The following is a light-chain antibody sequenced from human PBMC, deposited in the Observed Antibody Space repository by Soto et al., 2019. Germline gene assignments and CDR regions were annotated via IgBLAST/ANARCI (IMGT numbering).Light chain of an antibody. Sequence: ERVMTQSPATLSVSPGYRATLSCRASQSVGSNLAWYQQKPGQAPRLLIFGASTRATGVPARFSGSGSGTDFTLTISRLEPEDFAVYYCQQYGSSPRTFGQGTKVDIK. CDR2: GAS. J-gene: IGKJ1*01. V-gene: IGKV3-15*01. CDR3: QQYGSSPRT. CDR1: QSVGSN.